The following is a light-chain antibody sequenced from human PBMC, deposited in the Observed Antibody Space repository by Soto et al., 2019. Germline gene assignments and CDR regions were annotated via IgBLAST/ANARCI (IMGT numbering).Light chain of an antibody. Sequence: EIVLTQSPGTLSLSPGERATLSCRASQSVSSSYLAWYQQKPGQAPRVLIHGASSRATGIPDRFSGSGSGTDFTLTISRLEPEDFGVYFGQQYGNPPPNAFGQGTKVEIK. CDR1: QSVSSSY. CDR2: GAS. CDR3: QQYGNPPPNA. J-gene: IGKJ2*01. V-gene: IGKV3-20*01.